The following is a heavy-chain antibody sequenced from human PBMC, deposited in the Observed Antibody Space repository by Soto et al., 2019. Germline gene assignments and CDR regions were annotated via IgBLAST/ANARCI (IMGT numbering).Heavy chain of an antibody. CDR2: IYRGGST. CDR3: ARHISGYDPYCEY. Sequence: EVQVVESGGGLVQPGGSLRLSCVASGFTVTTNYMSWVRQATGKGLEWLSSIYRGGSTYYADSVKGRFTMSRHNSKNTLYLKLNSLRAEDTAVYYCARHISGYDPYCEYWGQGTLVTVSS. D-gene: IGHD5-12*01. V-gene: IGHV3-53*04. CDR1: GFTVTTNY. J-gene: IGHJ4*02.